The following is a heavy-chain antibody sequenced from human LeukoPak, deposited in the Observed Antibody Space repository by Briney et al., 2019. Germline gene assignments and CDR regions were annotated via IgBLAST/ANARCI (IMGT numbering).Heavy chain of an antibody. CDR2: IYYSGST. J-gene: IGHJ3*02. V-gene: IGHV4-31*03. D-gene: IGHD3-3*01. Sequence: SQTLSLTCTVSGGSISSGGYYWSWIRQHPGKGLAWIGYIYYSGSTYYNPSLKSRVTISVDTSKNQFSLKLSSVTAADTAVYYCARGLRFLEWFSDAFDIWGQGTMVTVSS. CDR1: GGSISSGGYY. CDR3: ARGLRFLEWFSDAFDI.